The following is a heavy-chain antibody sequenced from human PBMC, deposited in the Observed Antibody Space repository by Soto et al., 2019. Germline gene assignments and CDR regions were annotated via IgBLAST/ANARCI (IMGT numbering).Heavy chain of an antibody. CDR2: IYYTGST. CDR1: GGSISSPSHH. D-gene: IGHD3-16*01. J-gene: IGHJ5*01. CDR3: ARDFGGGDLDS. V-gene: IGHV4-39*02. Sequence: PSETLSLTCTVSGGSISSPSHHWGWVRQPPGKGLEWIGTIYYTGSTYHNPYLRSRVTIFVDTSKNQFSLKLTSVTAADTAVYYCARDFGGGDLDSWGKGTPVTV.